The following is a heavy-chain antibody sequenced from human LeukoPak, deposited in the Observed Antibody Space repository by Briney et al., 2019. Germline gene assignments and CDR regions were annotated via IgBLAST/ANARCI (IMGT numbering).Heavy chain of an antibody. CDR3: ARRFGYDFWSGYPDSDAFDI. CDR2: IYYSGST. V-gene: IGHV4-59*01. J-gene: IGHJ3*02. Sequence: SETLSLTRNVSGGAISSYYWSWIRQPPGKGLEWIGYIYYSGSTNYNPSLKSRVTISVDTSKNQFSLKLSSVTAADTAVYYCARRFGYDFWSGYPDSDAFDIWGQGTMVTVSS. CDR1: GGAISSYY. D-gene: IGHD3-3*01.